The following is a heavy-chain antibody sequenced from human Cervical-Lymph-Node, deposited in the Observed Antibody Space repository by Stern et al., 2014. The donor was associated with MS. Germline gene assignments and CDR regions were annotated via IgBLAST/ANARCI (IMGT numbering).Heavy chain of an antibody. Sequence: EQLVESGGGVVQPGRSLRLSCAASGFTFSSYGMHWVRQDLGKGLEWVAGISSDGSNYDYPDSVNGRVTSSRDNSKNSRYLQMNSLRAEDTAVYYGAKERHGDYAFYYGRDGWGQGTTFIVSS. CDR2: ISSDGSNY. D-gene: IGHD4-17*01. CDR1: GFTFSSYG. V-gene: IGHV3-30*18. J-gene: IGHJ6*02. CDR3: AKERHGDYAFYYGRDG.